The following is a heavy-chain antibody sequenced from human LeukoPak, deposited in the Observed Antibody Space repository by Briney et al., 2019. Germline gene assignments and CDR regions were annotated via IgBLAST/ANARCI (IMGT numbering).Heavy chain of an antibody. CDR1: GFTFSSYA. Sequence: GGSLRLSCAVSGFTFSSYAMHWVRQAPGKGLEWVAVISYDGSNKYYADSVKGRFTISRDNSKNTLYLQMNGLRAEDTAVYYCARDVRLQLVYYFDYWGQGTLVTVSS. D-gene: IGHD6-13*01. CDR2: ISYDGSNK. V-gene: IGHV3-30*04. CDR3: ARDVRLQLVYYFDY. J-gene: IGHJ4*02.